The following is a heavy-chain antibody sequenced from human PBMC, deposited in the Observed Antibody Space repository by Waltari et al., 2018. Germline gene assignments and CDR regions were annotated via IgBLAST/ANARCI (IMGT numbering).Heavy chain of an antibody. CDR2: LTGSGTTT. D-gene: IGHD6-19*01. J-gene: IGHJ4*02. CDR1: GFIFSTHA. CDR3: AKRMKISSAFDF. V-gene: IGHV3-23*01. Sequence: EVQLLESGGSMVQPGGSLRPPWPAPGFIFSTHALAWVRQAPGKGLEWVSALTGSGTTTYYADSVKGRFTISRDASKNMVFLQMNSLRAEDTAIYYCAKRMKISSAFDFWGQGTPVTVSS.